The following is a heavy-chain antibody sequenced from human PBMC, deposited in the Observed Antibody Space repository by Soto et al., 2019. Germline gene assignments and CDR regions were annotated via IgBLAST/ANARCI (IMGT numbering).Heavy chain of an antibody. D-gene: IGHD3-22*01. Sequence: GGSLRLSCAASGFTFSSYAMSWVRQAPGKGLEWVSAISGSGGSTYYADSVKGRFTISRDNSKNTLYLQMNSLRAEDTAVYYCAKPGFNYYDSSGYPYYFDYWGQGTLVTVSS. CDR3: AKPGFNYYDSSGYPYYFDY. CDR2: ISGSGGST. V-gene: IGHV3-23*01. J-gene: IGHJ4*02. CDR1: GFTFSSYA.